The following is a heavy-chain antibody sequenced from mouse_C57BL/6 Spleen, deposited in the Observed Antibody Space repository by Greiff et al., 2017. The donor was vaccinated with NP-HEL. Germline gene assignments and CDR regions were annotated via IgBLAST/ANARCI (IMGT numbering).Heavy chain of an antibody. CDR3: TRGGNYVWAMDY. J-gene: IGHJ4*01. CDR2: IDPEDGDT. CDR1: GFNIKDYY. D-gene: IGHD2-1*01. Sequence: EVQLQQSGAELVRPGASVKLSCTASGFNIKDYYMHWVKQRPEQGLEWIGRIDPEDGDTEYAPKFQGKATMTADTSSNTAYLQLSSLTSEDTAVYYCTRGGNYVWAMDYWGQGTSVTVSS. V-gene: IGHV14-1*01.